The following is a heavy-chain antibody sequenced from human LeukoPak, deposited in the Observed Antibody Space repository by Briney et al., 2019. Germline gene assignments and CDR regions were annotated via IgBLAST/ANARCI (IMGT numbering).Heavy chain of an antibody. Sequence: PSETLSLTCTVSGGSISSGSYYWSWIRQPAGKGLEWIGRIYTSGSTNYNPSLKSRVTISVDTSKNQFSLKLSSMTAADTAVYYCARADREDAFDIWGQGTMVTVSS. CDR2: IYTSGST. CDR3: ARADREDAFDI. V-gene: IGHV4-61*02. J-gene: IGHJ3*02. CDR1: GGSISSGSYY. D-gene: IGHD3-22*01.